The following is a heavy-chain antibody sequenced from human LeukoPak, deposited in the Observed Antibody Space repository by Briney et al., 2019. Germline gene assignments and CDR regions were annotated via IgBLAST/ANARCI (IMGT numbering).Heavy chain of an antibody. Sequence: SETLSLTCTVSGGSISSNYWSWIRQPPGKGLEWIGYIYYSGSTNYNPSLKSRVTISVDTSKNQFSLKPSSVTAADTAVYYCARHYCSSTSCSPRWFDYWGQGTLVTVSS. CDR2: IYYSGST. D-gene: IGHD2-2*01. J-gene: IGHJ4*02. CDR3: ARHYCSSTSCSPRWFDY. CDR1: GGSISSNY. V-gene: IGHV4-59*08.